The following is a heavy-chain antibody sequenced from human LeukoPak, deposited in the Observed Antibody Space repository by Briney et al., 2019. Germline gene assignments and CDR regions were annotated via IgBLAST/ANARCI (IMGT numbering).Heavy chain of an antibody. Sequence: SETLSLTCTVSGGSISSSSYYWSWIRQPPGKGLEWIGYIYYSGSTNYNPSLKSRVTISVDTSKNQFSLKLSSVTAADTAVYYCARGTTAMKVWGQGTLVTVSS. CDR1: GGSISSSSYY. D-gene: IGHD5-18*01. CDR3: ARGTTAMKV. J-gene: IGHJ4*02. V-gene: IGHV4-61*01. CDR2: IYYSGST.